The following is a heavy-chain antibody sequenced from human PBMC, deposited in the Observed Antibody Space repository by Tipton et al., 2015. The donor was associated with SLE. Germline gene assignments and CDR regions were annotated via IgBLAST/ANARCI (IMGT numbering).Heavy chain of an antibody. Sequence: QLVQSGAEVKKPGESLKISCKGSGYSFTSYWIGWVRQMPGRGLEWMGIMYPGGSEIRYSPSFQGQVTISADKSISTVYLQWSRLKASDTAMYYCASREVGVDYWGQGTLVTVSS. V-gene: IGHV5-51*03. CDR1: GYSFTSYW. J-gene: IGHJ4*02. CDR3: ASREVGVDY. CDR2: MYPGGSEI. D-gene: IGHD1-26*01.